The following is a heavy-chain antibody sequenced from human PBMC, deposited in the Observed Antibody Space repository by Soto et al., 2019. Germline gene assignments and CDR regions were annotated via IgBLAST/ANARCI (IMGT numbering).Heavy chain of an antibody. CDR2: ISYDGSNK. V-gene: IGHV3-30-3*01. CDR3: ARGRQYRLGEYYFDY. D-gene: IGHD3-16*02. CDR1: GFTFSSYA. Sequence: QVQLVESGGGVVQPGRSLRLSCAASGFTFSSYAMHWVRQAPGKGLEWVAVISYDGSNKYYADSVKGRFTISRDNSKNTLYLQMNSLRAEDTAVYYCARGRQYRLGEYYFDYWGQGTLVTVSS. J-gene: IGHJ4*02.